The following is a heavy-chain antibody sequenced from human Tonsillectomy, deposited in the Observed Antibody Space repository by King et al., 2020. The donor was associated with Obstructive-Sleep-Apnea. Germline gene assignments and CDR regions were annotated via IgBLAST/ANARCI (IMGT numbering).Heavy chain of an antibody. CDR2: IYYSGST. Sequence: QLQESGPGLVKPSQTLSLTCTVSGGSISSGGYYWSWIRQHPGKGLEWIGYIYYSGSTYYNPSLKIRVTISVDTSKNQFSLKLSSVTAADTAVYYCAGGGDLHYGMDVWGQGTTVTVSS. CDR3: AGGGDLHYGMDV. CDR1: GGSISSGGYY. J-gene: IGHJ6*02. D-gene: IGHD2-21*02. V-gene: IGHV4-31*03.